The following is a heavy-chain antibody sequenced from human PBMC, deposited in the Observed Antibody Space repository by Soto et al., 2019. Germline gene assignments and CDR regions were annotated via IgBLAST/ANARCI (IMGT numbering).Heavy chain of an antibody. CDR1: GGTFSSSA. Sequence: ASVKVSCKASGGTFSSSAFSWVRQAPGQGLEWMGGIIPLFRTPDYGQRFQGRVTITADESAGTVYMELRGLRSDDTAVYYCASDHGTTTCGVYYMYYNGMDVWGPVHTVTVSS. D-gene: IGHD3-10*01. CDR2: IIPLFRTP. V-gene: IGHV1-69*13. CDR3: ASDHGTTTCGVYYMYYNGMDV. J-gene: IGHJ6*02.